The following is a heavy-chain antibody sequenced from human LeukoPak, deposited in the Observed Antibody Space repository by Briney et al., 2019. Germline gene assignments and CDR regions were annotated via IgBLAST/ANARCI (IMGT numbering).Heavy chain of an antibody. CDR3: ARHLSGGSYPLDY. V-gene: IGHV4-59*08. CDR2: ISYSGST. D-gene: IGHD1-26*01. J-gene: IGHJ4*02. Sequence: SETLSLTCTVSGGPINNFYWSWFRQPPGKRLEWIAYISYSGSTNYNPSLKSRVTISVDTSKNQFSLKLSSVTAADTAVYYCARHLSGGSYPLDYWGQGTLVTVSS. CDR1: GGPINNFY.